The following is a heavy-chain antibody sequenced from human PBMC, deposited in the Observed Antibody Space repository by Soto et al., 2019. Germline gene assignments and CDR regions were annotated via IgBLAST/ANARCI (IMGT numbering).Heavy chain of an antibody. Sequence: ASVKVSCKASGGTFSSYAISWVRQAPGQGLEWMGGIIPIFGTANYAQKFQGRVTITADESTSTAYMELSSLRSEDTAVYYCARDRQDFWSGYEVGFFDYWGQGTLVTVSS. V-gene: IGHV1-69*13. D-gene: IGHD3-3*01. CDR3: ARDRQDFWSGYEVGFFDY. CDR2: IIPIFGTA. J-gene: IGHJ4*02. CDR1: GGTFSSYA.